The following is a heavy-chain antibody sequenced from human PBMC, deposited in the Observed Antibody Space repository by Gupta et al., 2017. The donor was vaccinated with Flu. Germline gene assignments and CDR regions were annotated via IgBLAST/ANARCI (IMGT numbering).Heavy chain of an antibody. J-gene: IGHJ4*02. CDR1: DHT. CDR2: IRWNRGSM. Sequence: DHTMLWVRQVPGKGLEWVAGIRWNRGSMAYGGSVKGRCTVSRDNAQKSVYLQMNSLTPEDTAIYYCTKGIYGSGTNVFDYWGQGTLVTVSS. V-gene: IGHV3-9*01. CDR3: TKGIYGSGTNVFDY. D-gene: IGHD3-10*01.